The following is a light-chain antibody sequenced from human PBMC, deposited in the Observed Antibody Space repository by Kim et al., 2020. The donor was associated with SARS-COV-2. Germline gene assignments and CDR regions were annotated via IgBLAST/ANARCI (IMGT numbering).Light chain of an antibody. J-gene: IGKJ4*01. Sequence: DIQMTQSPSTLSASVGDGVNITCRASQSIVVWLAWYQQKPGKAPKLVIYKASSLESGVPSRFSGSGSGTEFTLTISSLHPDDLGTYFCQQYSNHPLAFGGGTKVDIK. CDR3: QQYSNHPLA. V-gene: IGKV1-5*03. CDR2: KAS. CDR1: QSIVVW.